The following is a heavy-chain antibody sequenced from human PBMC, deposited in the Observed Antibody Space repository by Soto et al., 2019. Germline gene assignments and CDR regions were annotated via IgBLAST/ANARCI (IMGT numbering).Heavy chain of an antibody. Sequence: GGSLRLSCAASGFTFSRYGMHWVRQAPGKGLEWVAAISHDGNNKSYGDSVKGRFTISRDNSKKTLYLQMNSLRPEDTALYYCAKDEYYYSRSGYYIFDSWGQGTLVTVSS. J-gene: IGHJ4*02. D-gene: IGHD3-22*01. CDR3: AKDEYYYSRSGYYIFDS. CDR1: GFTFSRYG. CDR2: ISHDGNNK. V-gene: IGHV3-30*18.